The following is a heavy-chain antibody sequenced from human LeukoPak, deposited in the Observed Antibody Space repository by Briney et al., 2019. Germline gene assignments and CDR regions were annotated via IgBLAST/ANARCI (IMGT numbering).Heavy chain of an antibody. Sequence: SETLSLTCAVYGGSFSGYYWSWIRQPPGKGLERIGEINHSGSTNYNPSLKSRVTISVDTSKNQFSLKLSSVTAADTAVYYCATGSGYYYYYGMDVWGQGTTVTVSS. CDR2: INHSGST. D-gene: IGHD3-3*01. J-gene: IGHJ6*02. V-gene: IGHV4-34*01. CDR3: ATGSGYYYYYGMDV. CDR1: GGSFSGYY.